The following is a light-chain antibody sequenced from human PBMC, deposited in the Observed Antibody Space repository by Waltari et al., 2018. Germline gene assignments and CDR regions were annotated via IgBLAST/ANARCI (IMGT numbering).Light chain of an antibody. CDR1: SSDGGGDNY. CDR3: SSYTTTSVV. J-gene: IGLJ2*01. CDR2: DVS. V-gene: IGLV2-14*03. Sequence: QSALTQPASVSGSPGQSITLSCTGTSSDGGGDNYVSWYQPHPGKAPKLMIYDVSNRPSGVSDRFSGSKSGNTASLTISGLQAADEADYYCSSYTTTSVVFGGGTKLTVL.